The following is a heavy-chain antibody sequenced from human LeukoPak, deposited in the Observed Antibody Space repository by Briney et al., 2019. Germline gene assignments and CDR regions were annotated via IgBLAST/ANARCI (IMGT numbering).Heavy chain of an antibody. V-gene: IGHV4-4*02. CDR2: IYHSGST. CDR1: GGSISSSNW. J-gene: IGHJ4*02. D-gene: IGHD1-1*01. CDR3: VKKGQADDDGKPD. Sequence: PSETLSLTCAVSGGSISSSNWWSWVRQPPGKGLEWIGEIYHSGSTNYNPSLKSRVTISVDKSKNQFSLKLSSVTAADTAVYYCVKKGQADDDGKPDWGQGTLVTVSS.